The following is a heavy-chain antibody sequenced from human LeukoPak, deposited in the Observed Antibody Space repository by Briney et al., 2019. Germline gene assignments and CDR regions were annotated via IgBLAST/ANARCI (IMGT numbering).Heavy chain of an antibody. Sequence: PGGSLRLSCAASGFTFINYAMSWVRQAPGKGLEWVSAISGSGGYTYYADSVKGRFTISRDNSKNTLYLQMNSLRADDTAVYYCAKDETELLRGVFDIWGQGTMVTVSS. J-gene: IGHJ3*02. CDR3: AKDETELLRGVFDI. CDR1: GFTFINYA. V-gene: IGHV3-23*01. CDR2: ISGSGGYT. D-gene: IGHD1-26*01.